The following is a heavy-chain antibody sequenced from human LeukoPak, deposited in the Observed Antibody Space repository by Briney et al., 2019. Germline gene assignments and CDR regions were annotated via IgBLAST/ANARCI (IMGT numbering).Heavy chain of an antibody. Sequence: GESLKISCKGSGYSFTSYWIGWVRQMPGRGLEWMGIVYPGDSDTRYSPSFQGQVTISADKSISTAYLQWSSLKASDTAMYYCVRHGPRWGNWFDPWGQGTLVTVSS. V-gene: IGHV5-51*01. J-gene: IGHJ5*02. CDR1: GYSFTSYW. CDR3: VRHGPRWGNWFDP. CDR2: VYPGDSDT. D-gene: IGHD4-23*01.